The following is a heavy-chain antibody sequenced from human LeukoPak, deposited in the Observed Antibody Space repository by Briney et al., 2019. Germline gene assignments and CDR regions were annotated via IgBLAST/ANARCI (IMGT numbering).Heavy chain of an antibody. Sequence: PSETLSLTCAVSGGSISSSNWWSWVRQPPGKGLEWIGEIDHSGSTNYNPSLKSRVTISIDKSKNQFSLKLSSVTAANTAVYYCAREEGSGSCGAFDIWGQGTMVTVSS. D-gene: IGHD3-10*01. J-gene: IGHJ3*02. CDR3: AREEGSGSCGAFDI. V-gene: IGHV4-4*02. CDR1: GGSISSSNW. CDR2: IDHSGST.